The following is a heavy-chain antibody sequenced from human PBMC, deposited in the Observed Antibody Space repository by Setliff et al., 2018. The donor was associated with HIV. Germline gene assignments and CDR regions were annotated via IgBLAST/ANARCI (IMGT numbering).Heavy chain of an antibody. D-gene: IGHD5-12*01. CDR2: ISSSGTTI. J-gene: IGHJ2*01. CDR1: GFRFRGHA. V-gene: IGHV3-48*03. CDR3: ARVPVMATITYWYFDL. Sequence: GGSLRLSCVASGFRFRGHAMNWVRQAPGKGLEWVSYISSSGTTIYYADSVKGRFTISRDNAKNSLYLQMNSLRAEDTAVYYCARVPVMATITYWYFDLWGRGTLVTVS.